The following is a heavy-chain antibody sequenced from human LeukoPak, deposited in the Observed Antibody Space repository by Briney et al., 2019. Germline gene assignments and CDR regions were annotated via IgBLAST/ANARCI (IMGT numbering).Heavy chain of an antibody. D-gene: IGHD1-26*01. J-gene: IGHJ4*02. CDR2: ISYDGSNK. CDR3: ARSYSGSYYTFGY. V-gene: IGHV3-30-3*01. Sequence: GGSLRLSCAASGFTFSSYAMHWVRQAPGKGLEWVAVISYDGSNKYYADSVKGRFTISRDNSKNTLYLQMNSLRAEDTAVYYCARSYSGSYYTFGYWGQGTLVTVSS. CDR1: GFTFSSYA.